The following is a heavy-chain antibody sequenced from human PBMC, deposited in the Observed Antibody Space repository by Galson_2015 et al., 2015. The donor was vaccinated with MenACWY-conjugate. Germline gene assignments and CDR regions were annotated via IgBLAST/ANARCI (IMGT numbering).Heavy chain of an antibody. CDR2: ISGSGGST. Sequence: SLRLSCAASGFTFSSYAMSWARQAPGKGLEWVSSISGSGGSTYYADSVKGRFTISRDNSKNTLYLQMNSLRAEDTAVYYCAKGSGASSGSILCWFDPWGQGTLVTVSS. V-gene: IGHV3-23*01. CDR1: GFTFSSYA. CDR3: AKGSGASSGSILCWFDP. D-gene: IGHD3-10*01. J-gene: IGHJ5*02.